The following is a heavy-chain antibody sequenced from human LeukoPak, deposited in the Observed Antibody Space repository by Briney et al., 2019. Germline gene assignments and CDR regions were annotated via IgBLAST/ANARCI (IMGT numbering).Heavy chain of an antibody. Sequence: SETLSLTCAVYGGSFSGYYWSWIRQPPGKGLEWIGEINHSGSTNYNPSLKSRVTISVDTSKNQFSLKLSSVTAADTAVYYCARGPRPMATITPTEYFQHWGQGTLVTVSS. V-gene: IGHV4-34*01. CDR3: ARGPRPMATITPTEYFQH. CDR2: INHSGST. J-gene: IGHJ1*01. D-gene: IGHD5-24*01. CDR1: GGSFSGYY.